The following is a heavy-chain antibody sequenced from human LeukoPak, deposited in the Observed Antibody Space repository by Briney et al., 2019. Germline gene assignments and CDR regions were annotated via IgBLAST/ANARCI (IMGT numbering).Heavy chain of an antibody. CDR3: ARLSMVRGVEAFDY. D-gene: IGHD3-10*01. J-gene: IGHJ4*02. V-gene: IGHV4-61*05. CDR2: IYYSGST. Sequence: PSETLSLTCTVSGGSISSSSYYWSWIRQPPGKGLEWIGYIYYSGSTNYNPSLKSRVTISVDTSKNQFSLKLSSVTAADTAVYYCARLSMVRGVEAFDYWGQGTLVTVSS. CDR1: GGSISSSSYY.